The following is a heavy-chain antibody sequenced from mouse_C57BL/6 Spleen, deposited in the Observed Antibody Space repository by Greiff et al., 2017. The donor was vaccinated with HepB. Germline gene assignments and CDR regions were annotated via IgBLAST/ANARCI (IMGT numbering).Heavy chain of an antibody. J-gene: IGHJ4*01. D-gene: IGHD2-5*01. CDR1: GYTFTSYW. Sequence: QVQLQQPGTELVKPGASVKLSCKASGYTFTSYWMHWVKQRPGQGLEWIGNINPSNGGTNYNEKFKSKATLTVDKSSSTAYMQLSSLTSEDSAVYYCARSKAYYSNLYAMDYWGQGTSVTVSS. CDR2: INPSNGGT. CDR3: ARSKAYYSNLYAMDY. V-gene: IGHV1-53*01.